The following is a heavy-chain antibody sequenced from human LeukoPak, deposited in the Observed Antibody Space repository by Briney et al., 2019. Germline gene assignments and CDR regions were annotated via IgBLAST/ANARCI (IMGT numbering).Heavy chain of an antibody. D-gene: IGHD3-16*01. CDR2: ISSSSSTI. J-gene: IGHJ4*02. Sequence: GGSLRLSCAASGFTFSNYSMNWVRQAPGKGLEWVSYISSSSSTIYYADSVKGRFTISRDNAKNSLYLQMNSLRAEDTAVYYCARAVSGGDYWGQGTLVTVSS. CDR3: ARAVSGGDY. CDR1: GFTFSNYS. V-gene: IGHV3-48*01.